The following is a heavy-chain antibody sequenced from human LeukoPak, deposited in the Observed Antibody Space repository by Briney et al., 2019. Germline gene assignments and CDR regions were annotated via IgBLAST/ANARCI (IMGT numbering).Heavy chain of an antibody. D-gene: IGHD3-3*01. J-gene: IGHJ3*02. V-gene: IGHV3-23*01. CDR2: VSGSGGST. CDR1: EFTFNNYA. Sequence: PGGSLRLSCVASEFTFNNYAMNWVRQAPGKGLEWVAAVSGSGGSTYHADSVRGRFTISRDNSKNTLYLQMSSLRVEDTAVCHCAKGLSASGRFNAFDIWGQGTMVTVSS. CDR3: AKGLSASGRFNAFDI.